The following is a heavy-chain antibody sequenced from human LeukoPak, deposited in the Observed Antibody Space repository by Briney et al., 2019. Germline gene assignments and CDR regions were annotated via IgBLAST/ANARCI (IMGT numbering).Heavy chain of an antibody. Sequence: SGTLSLTCAVSGGSIRSSNWWSWVRQPPGKGLEWIGEIYHTGNTNYNPSLKSRVTISVDKSKNQFSLKLSSVTAADTAVYYCARQGGYSYGFNFDYWGQGTLVTVSS. J-gene: IGHJ4*02. CDR2: IYHTGNT. CDR1: GGSIRSSNW. D-gene: IGHD5-18*01. V-gene: IGHV4-4*02. CDR3: ARQGGYSYGFNFDY.